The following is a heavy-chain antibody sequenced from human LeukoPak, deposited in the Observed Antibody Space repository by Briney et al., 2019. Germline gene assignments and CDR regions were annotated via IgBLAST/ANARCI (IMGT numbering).Heavy chain of an antibody. CDR2: ISSSGSTI. V-gene: IGHV3-11*04. J-gene: IGHJ6*03. Sequence: NPGGSLRLSCAASGFTFSDYYMSWIRQAPGKGLEWVSYISSSGSTIYYADSVKGRFTISRDNAKNSLYLQMNSLRAEDTAVYYCARVARIQLWVRARNYDYYYMDVWGKGTTVTVSS. D-gene: IGHD5-18*01. CDR3: ARVARIQLWVRARNYDYYYMDV. CDR1: GFTFSDYY.